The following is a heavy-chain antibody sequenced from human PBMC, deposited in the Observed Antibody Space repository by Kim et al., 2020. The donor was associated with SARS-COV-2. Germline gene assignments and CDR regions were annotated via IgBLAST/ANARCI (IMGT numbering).Heavy chain of an antibody. Sequence: ESLKISCKGSGYTFTNYWIGWVRQMSGKGLEWMGIIYAGDSDTRYSPSFQGQVTISADKSITTAYLQWSSLKASDTAIYYCARHTGAGSYHGALDIWGQGTLVTVAS. CDR2: IYAGDSDT. CDR1: GYTFTNYW. V-gene: IGHV5-51*01. J-gene: IGHJ3*02. D-gene: IGHD1-26*01. CDR3: ARHTGAGSYHGALDI.